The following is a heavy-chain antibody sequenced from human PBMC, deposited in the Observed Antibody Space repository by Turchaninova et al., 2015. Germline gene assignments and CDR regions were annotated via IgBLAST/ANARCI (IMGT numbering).Heavy chain of an antibody. Sequence: QVQVVQSGAEVKKPGASVKVSCEASGYTLTNYGLHWVRQAPGQGLEWMGGINTGNGNTNYSQKFKGRGTIQRDKDAEKAYMELSSLRSEDTAVYSCVRERMFNAFTFYFGMDVWGQGTTVTVSS. CDR3: VRERMFNAFTFYFGMDV. CDR1: GYTLTNYG. CDR2: INTGNGNT. J-gene: IGHJ6*02. D-gene: IGHD2-15*01. V-gene: IGHV1-3*04.